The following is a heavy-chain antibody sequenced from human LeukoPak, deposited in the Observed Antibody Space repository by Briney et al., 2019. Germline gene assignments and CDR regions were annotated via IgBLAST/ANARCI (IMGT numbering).Heavy chain of an antibody. J-gene: IGHJ4*02. V-gene: IGHV3-23*01. Sequence: GGSLRLSCAASGVTFHASAMSWVRQAPGKGLEWVAVITGGGDSTYYADSVKGRFTISRDNSKETLFLQMNSLRAEDSAVYYCGKNIRDKLLCGFDYWGQGIVVTVSS. CDR2: ITGGGDST. CDR3: GKNIRDKLLCGFDY. CDR1: GVTFHASA. D-gene: IGHD2-2*01.